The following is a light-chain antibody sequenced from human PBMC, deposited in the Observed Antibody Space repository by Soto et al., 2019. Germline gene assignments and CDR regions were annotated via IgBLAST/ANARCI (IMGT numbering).Light chain of an antibody. CDR1: QSVSSTY. V-gene: IGKV3-20*01. J-gene: IGKJ1*01. CDR3: QQYGSSRP. Sequence: ETVLTQSPGTLSLSPGERGTLSCRASQSVSSTYLARYQQKPGQAPRLLIYGASSRATGIPDRFSGSGSGTDFTLTISRVEPEDFAVYYCQQYGSSRPFGQGTKVEIK. CDR2: GAS.